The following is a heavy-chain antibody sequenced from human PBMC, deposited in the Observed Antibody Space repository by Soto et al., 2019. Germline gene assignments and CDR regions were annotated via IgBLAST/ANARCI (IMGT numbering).Heavy chain of an antibody. CDR2: INHSGST. Sequence: SETLSLTCTVSGGSISSGGYYWSWIRQPPGKGLEWIGEINHSGSTNYNPSLKSRVTISVDTSKNQFSLQLNSVTPEDTAVYYCARGDQGFDYWGQGTLVTVSS. J-gene: IGHJ4*02. V-gene: IGHV4-39*07. CDR3: ARGDQGFDY. CDR1: GGSISSGGYY. D-gene: IGHD3-16*01.